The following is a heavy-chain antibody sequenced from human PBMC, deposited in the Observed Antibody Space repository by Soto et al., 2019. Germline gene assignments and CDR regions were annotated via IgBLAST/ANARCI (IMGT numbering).Heavy chain of an antibody. D-gene: IGHD6-19*01. CDR1: GSSISSAYY. CDR2: SYHSGST. V-gene: IGHV4-38-2*02. CDR3: ARDSSGWNYYFDY. J-gene: IGHJ4*02. Sequence: TSETLSLTCAVSGSSISSAYYWGWSRQPPGKGLEWIGSSYHSGSTYYNPSLKSRVTISVDTSKNQFSLKLSSVNAADTAVYYCARDSSGWNYYFDYWGQGTLVTV.